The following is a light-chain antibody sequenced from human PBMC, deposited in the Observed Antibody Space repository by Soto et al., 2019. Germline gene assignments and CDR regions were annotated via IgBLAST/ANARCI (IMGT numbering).Light chain of an antibody. CDR1: SSDVGSYNL. J-gene: IGLJ1*01. CDR2: EGS. V-gene: IGLV2-23*03. Sequence: QSALTQPASVSGSPGQSITLSCTGTSSDVGSYNLVSWYQQHPGKAPKLMIYEGSKRPSGVSNRFSGSKSGNTASLTISGLHAEEEADCYCCSFAGSNTFVFGTGTKVTVL. CDR3: CSFAGSNTFV.